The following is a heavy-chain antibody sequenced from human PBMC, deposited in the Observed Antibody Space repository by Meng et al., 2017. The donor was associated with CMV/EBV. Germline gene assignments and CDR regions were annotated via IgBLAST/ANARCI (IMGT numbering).Heavy chain of an antibody. V-gene: IGHV4-34*01. CDR3: ARGFY. CDR2: INHSGST. CDR1: GGSFSGYY. Sequence: GSLRLSCAVYGGSFSGYYWSWIRQPPGKGLEWIGEINHSGSTNYNPSLKSRVTISVDTSKNQFSLKLSSVTAADTAVYYCARGFYWGQGTQVTVSS. J-gene: IGHJ4*02.